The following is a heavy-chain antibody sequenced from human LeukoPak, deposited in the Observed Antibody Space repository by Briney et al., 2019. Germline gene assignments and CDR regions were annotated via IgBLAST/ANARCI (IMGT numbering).Heavy chain of an antibody. CDR1: GYSFTSYW. D-gene: IGHD3-22*01. Sequence: GESLKISCKGSGYSFTSYWIGWVRQMPGKGLEWMGIIYPGDSDTRYSPSLQGQVTISADKSISTAYLQWSSLKASDTAMYYCAREYYYDSSGSYWFDPWGQGTLVTVSS. CDR2: IYPGDSDT. V-gene: IGHV5-51*01. J-gene: IGHJ5*02. CDR3: AREYYYDSSGSYWFDP.